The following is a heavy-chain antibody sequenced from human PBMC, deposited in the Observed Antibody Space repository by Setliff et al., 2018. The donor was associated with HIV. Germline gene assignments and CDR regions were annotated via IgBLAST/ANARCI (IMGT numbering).Heavy chain of an antibody. CDR1: GGSFSDYF. CDR2: IRPSGGT. CDR3: ARTLWFEESASYDAFDV. J-gene: IGHJ3*01. V-gene: IGHV4-34*01. Sequence: TSETLSLTCAAYGGSFSDYFWTWIRQPPGKGLGWIGKIRPSGGTNYNPSLKSRVTISVESYKNQFSLKLSSVTATDTAVYFCARTLWFEESASYDAFDVWGQGTMVTVSS. D-gene: IGHD3-10*01.